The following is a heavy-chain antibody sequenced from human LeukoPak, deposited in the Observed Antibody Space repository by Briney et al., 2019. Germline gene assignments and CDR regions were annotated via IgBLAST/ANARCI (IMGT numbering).Heavy chain of an antibody. CDR2: IYHSGST. D-gene: IGHD3-10*01. CDR3: ARSRDTYYYGSGSYYSFDY. CDR1: GHSISSGYY. J-gene: IGHJ4*02. V-gene: IGHV4-38-2*02. Sequence: SETLSLTCTVSGHSISSGYYWGWIRQPPGKGLEWIGSIYHSGSTYYNPSLKSRVILSVDTSKNQFSLKLTSVTAADTAVYYCARSRDTYYYGSGSYYSFDYWGQGTLVTVSS.